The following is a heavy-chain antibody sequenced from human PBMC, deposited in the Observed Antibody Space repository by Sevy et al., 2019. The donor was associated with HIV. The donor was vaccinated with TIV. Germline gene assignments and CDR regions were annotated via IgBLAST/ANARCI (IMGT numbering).Heavy chain of an antibody. Sequence: SETLSLTCTVSGGSISSYSWSWIRQPPGKGLEWVGSIYSSGRTNYNPSLKSRVTISVDTSKNQFSLKLSSVTVADTAVYYCARVGLARYFFDSWGQGNLVTVSS. V-gene: IGHV4-59*13. CDR3: ARVGLARYFFDS. J-gene: IGHJ4*02. CDR2: IYSSGRT. CDR1: GGSISSYS.